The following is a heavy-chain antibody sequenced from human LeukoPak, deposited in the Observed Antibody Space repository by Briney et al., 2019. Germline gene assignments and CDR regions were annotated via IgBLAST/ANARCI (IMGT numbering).Heavy chain of an antibody. J-gene: IGHJ4*02. CDR3: ARVPALRYFDWLPDY. Sequence: RSGGSLRLSCAASGFTFSSYEMNWVRQAPGKGLEWVSYISSSGNYIYYADSVMGRFTISRDNAKSSLYLQMNSLRAEDTAVYYCARVPALRYFDWLPDYWGQGTLVTVSS. CDR1: GFTFSSYE. CDR2: ISSSGNYI. D-gene: IGHD3-9*01. V-gene: IGHV3-48*03.